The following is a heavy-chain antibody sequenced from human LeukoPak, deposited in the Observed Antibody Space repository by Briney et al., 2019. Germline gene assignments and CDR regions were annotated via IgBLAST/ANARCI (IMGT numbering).Heavy chain of an antibody. D-gene: IGHD3-22*01. CDR3: AKGGYGATETIYPGRYEYYYDSSGYYYTPDW. J-gene: IGHJ4*02. CDR2: ISGSGGST. V-gene: IGHV3-23*01. Sequence: PGGSLRLSCAASGFTFSSYAMSWDRQAPGKGLEWVSAISGSGGSTYYADSVKGRFTISRDNSKNTLYLQMNSLRAEDTAVYYCAKGGYGATETIYPGRYEYYYDSSGYYYTPDWWGQGTLVTVSS. CDR1: GFTFSSYA.